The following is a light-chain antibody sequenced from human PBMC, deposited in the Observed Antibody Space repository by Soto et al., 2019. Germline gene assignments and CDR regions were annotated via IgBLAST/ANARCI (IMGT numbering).Light chain of an antibody. CDR1: QNINDN. J-gene: IGKJ2*01. V-gene: IGKV3-15*01. CDR3: QQYYDGPRFT. CDR2: GAF. Sequence: EIVMTQSPATLSVSPGDSATLSCRASQNINDNLAWYQQKPGQSPMLLISGAFARAPGVSARFRGSGSGTEFALTISSLQSAEFATYFCQQYYDGPRFTFGQGTKLQMK.